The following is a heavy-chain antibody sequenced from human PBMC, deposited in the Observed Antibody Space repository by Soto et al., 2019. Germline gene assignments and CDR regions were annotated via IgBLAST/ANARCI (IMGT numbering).Heavy chain of an antibody. CDR2: ISYDGSNK. CDR3: ARAGRKVVTATYFDY. J-gene: IGHJ4*02. D-gene: IGHD2-21*02. V-gene: IGHV3-30-3*01. CDR1: GFTFSSYA. Sequence: PGGSLRLSCAASGFTFSSYAMHWVRQAPGKRLEWVAVISYDGSNKYYADSVKGRFTISRDNSKNTLYLQMNSLRAEDTAVYYCARAGRKVVTATYFDYWGQGTLVTVS.